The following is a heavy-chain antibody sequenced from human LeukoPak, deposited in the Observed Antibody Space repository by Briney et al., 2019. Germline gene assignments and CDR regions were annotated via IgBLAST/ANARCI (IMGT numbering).Heavy chain of an antibody. Sequence: SETLSLTCTVSGGSISSGGYYWSWIRQPPGKGLEWIGYIYYSGSTNYNPSLKSRVTISVDTSKNQFSLKLSSVTAADTAVYYCAREGHSSRFDPWGQGTLVTVSS. J-gene: IGHJ5*02. D-gene: IGHD6-13*01. CDR2: IYYSGST. V-gene: IGHV4-61*08. CDR1: GGSISSGGYY. CDR3: AREGHSSRFDP.